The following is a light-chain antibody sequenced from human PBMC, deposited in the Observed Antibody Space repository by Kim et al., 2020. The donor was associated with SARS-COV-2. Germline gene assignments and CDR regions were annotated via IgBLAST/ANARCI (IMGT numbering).Light chain of an antibody. J-gene: IGLJ1*01. Sequence: GKTANMTCGGDNIGTKSVHWYQQKPGQAPVLVIYYDSDRPSGIPERFSGSNSGNTATLTISRVEAGDEADYYCQVWDSTSDHNYVFGTGTKVTVL. CDR1: NIGTKS. CDR3: QVWDSTSDHNYV. CDR2: YDS. V-gene: IGLV3-21*04.